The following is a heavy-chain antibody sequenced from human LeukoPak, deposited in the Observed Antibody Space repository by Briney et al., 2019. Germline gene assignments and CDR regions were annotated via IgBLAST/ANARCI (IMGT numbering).Heavy chain of an antibody. D-gene: IGHD4-17*01. CDR2: INHSGST. Sequence: PSETLSLTCAVYGGSFSGYYWSWIRQPPGKGLEWIGEINHSGSTNYNPSLKSRVTISVDTSKNQFSLKLSSVTAADTAVYYCARALYGDYVGVYFDYWGQGTLVTVSS. CDR1: GGSFSGYY. J-gene: IGHJ4*02. V-gene: IGHV4-34*01. CDR3: ARALYGDYVGVYFDY.